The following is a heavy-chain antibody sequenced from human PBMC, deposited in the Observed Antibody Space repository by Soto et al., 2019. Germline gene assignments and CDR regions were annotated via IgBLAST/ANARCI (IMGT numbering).Heavy chain of an antibody. CDR2: ISSNGGST. V-gene: IGHV3-64*01. CDR3: ARRGTYYDFWSGYYSVDYYYYMDV. D-gene: IGHD3-3*01. CDR1: GFTFSSYA. Sequence: GGSLRLSCAASGFTFSSYAMHWVRQAPGKGLEYVSAISSNGGSTYYANSVKGRFTISRDNSKNTLYLQMGSLRAEDMAVYYCARRGTYYDFWSGYYSVDYYYYMDVWGKGTTVTVSS. J-gene: IGHJ6*03.